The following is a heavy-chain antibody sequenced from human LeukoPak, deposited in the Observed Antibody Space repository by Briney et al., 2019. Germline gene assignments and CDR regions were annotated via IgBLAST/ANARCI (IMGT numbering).Heavy chain of an antibody. J-gene: IGHJ6*02. Sequence: GGSLRLSCAASGFTFNSYAMHRVRQAPGKGLEYVSGIGMNGGTTYYANSVKGRFIISRDNSKNTIYLQMGSLKTEDMAVYHCARWYKSLDIWGQGTTVTVS. D-gene: IGHD1-1*01. CDR1: GFTFNSYA. CDR3: ARWYKSLDI. CDR2: IGMNGGTT. V-gene: IGHV3-64*01.